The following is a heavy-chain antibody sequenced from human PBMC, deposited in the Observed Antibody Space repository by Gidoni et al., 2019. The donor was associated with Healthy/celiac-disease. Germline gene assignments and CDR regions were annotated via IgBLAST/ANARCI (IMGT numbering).Heavy chain of an antibody. Sequence: APGKGLEWVGRIKSKTDGGTTDYAAPVKGRFTISRDDSKNTLYLQMNSLKTEDTAVYYCTTDLQGRWLQFTQHWGQGTLVTVSS. D-gene: IGHD5-12*01. V-gene: IGHV3-15*01. J-gene: IGHJ1*01. CDR3: TTDLQGRWLQFTQH. CDR2: IKSKTDGGTT.